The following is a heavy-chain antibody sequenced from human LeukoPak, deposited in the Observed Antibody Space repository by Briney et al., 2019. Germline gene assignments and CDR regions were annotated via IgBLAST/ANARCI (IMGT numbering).Heavy chain of an antibody. CDR3: ARRAWAVAGDY. V-gene: IGHV1-69*13. J-gene: IGHJ4*02. CDR2: IIPIFGTA. Sequence: GASVKVSCKASGGTFSSYAISWVRQAPGQGLEWMGGIIPIFGTANYAQKFQGRVTITADESTSTAYMELSSLRSDDTAVYYCARRAWAVAGDYWGQGTLVTVSS. D-gene: IGHD6-19*01. CDR1: GGTFSSYA.